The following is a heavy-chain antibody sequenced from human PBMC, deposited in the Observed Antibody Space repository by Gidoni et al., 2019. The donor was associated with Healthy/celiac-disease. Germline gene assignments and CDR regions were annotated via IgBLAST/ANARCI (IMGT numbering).Heavy chain of an antibody. D-gene: IGHD3-22*01. CDR3: AKDNSGSSGPFDY. CDR2: ISWNSGSI. J-gene: IGHJ4*02. V-gene: IGHV3-9*01. Sequence: EVQLVESGGGLVQPGRSLRLSCAASGFTFDDYAMHWVRQAPGKGLEWVSGISWNSGSIGYADSVKGRFTISRDNAKNSLYLQMNSLRAEDTALYYCAKDNSGSSGPFDYWGQGTLVTVSS. CDR1: GFTFDDYA.